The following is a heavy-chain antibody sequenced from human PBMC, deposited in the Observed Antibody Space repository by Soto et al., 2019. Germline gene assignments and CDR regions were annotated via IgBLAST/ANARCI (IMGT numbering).Heavy chain of an antibody. Sequence: VGSLRLSCAASGFTFSSYGMHWVRQAPGKGLEWVAVIWYDGSNKYYADSVKGRFTISRDNSKNTLYLQMNSLRAEDTAVYYCARAYYYDSSGYLPEYWGQGTLVNVSS. CDR2: IWYDGSNK. CDR1: GFTFSSYG. J-gene: IGHJ4*02. D-gene: IGHD3-22*01. V-gene: IGHV3-33*01. CDR3: ARAYYYDSSGYLPEY.